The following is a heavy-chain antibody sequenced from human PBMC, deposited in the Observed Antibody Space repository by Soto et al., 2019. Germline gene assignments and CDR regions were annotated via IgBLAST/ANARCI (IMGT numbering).Heavy chain of an antibody. D-gene: IGHD2-2*01. Sequence: PSVTLSLTCTCAGDSIYSAGVYWIWLRHHPGKGLEWIGYIYHTGKTYYNPSLESRVTMSVDTSKNQFSLKLASVTAADTAVYYCARDGSSTANGIDTWGQGPLVTV. V-gene: IGHV4-31*03. CDR1: GDSIYSAGVY. CDR2: IYHTGKT. CDR3: ARDGSSTANGIDT. J-gene: IGHJ5*02.